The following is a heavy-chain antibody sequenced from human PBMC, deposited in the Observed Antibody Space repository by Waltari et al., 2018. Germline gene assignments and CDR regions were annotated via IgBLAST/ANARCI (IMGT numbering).Heavy chain of an antibody. Sequence: QVQLQESGPGLVKPSETLSLTCTVSGGSISSHYWSRNRQHPGKGLEWIGYIYYSGSTNYNPSLKSRVTISVDTSKNQFSLKLSSVTAADTAVYYCARASVGYNWNYGDYYGMDVWGQGTTVTVSS. D-gene: IGHD1-7*01. V-gene: IGHV4-59*11. CDR1: GGSISSHY. CDR2: IYYSGST. CDR3: ARASVGYNWNYGDYYGMDV. J-gene: IGHJ6*02.